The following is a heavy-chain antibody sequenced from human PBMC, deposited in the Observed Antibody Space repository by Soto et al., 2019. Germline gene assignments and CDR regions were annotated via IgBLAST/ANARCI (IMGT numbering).Heavy chain of an antibody. V-gene: IGHV4-31*03. D-gene: IGHD4-17*01. CDR3: AREGDYRTWFEP. CDR2: IFYAGDT. Sequence: VQLEESGPGLLKPSQTLSLTCTVSGEPIATGAFYWSWIRLQSGKGPEWIGSIFYAGDTYYNPSLKSRVEISLDGSQNQFSLDLRSVTAADTAVYYCAREGDYRTWFEPWGPGTLVTVSS. J-gene: IGHJ5*02. CDR1: GEPIATGAFY.